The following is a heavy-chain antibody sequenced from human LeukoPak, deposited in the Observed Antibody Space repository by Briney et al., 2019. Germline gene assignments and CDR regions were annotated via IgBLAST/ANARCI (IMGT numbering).Heavy chain of an antibody. V-gene: IGHV3-23*01. Sequence: GGSLRLSCAASGFTFKTYAMSWVRQAPGKGLEWVAGINFSGAHTYYADSVKGRSTISRDNSKNTLSLQINSLRAEDTAVYYCAKDASGTFDHFDYWGQGTLVTVSS. CDR2: INFSGAHT. J-gene: IGHJ4*02. CDR1: GFTFKTYA. D-gene: IGHD1-26*01. CDR3: AKDASGTFDHFDY.